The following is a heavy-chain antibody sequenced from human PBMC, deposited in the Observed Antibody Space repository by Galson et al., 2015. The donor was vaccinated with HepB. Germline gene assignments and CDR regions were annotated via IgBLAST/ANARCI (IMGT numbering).Heavy chain of an antibody. CDR2: IKQDESEK. V-gene: IGHV3-7*01. CDR3: ARGTSGRNVGFYDL. D-gene: IGHD6-19*01. CDR1: GFTFSTYR. Sequence: SLRLSCAASGFTFSTYRMSWVRQAPGKGLEWVANIKQDESEKFYVDSVKGRFTISRDNTKNSPYLQMNSLRAEDTAVYYCARGTSGRNVGFYDLWGRGTLVTVSA. J-gene: IGHJ2*01.